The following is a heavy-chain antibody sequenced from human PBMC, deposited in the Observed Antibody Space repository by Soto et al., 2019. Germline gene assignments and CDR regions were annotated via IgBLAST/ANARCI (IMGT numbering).Heavy chain of an antibody. CDR1: GGTFSSYT. Sequence: QVQLVQSGAEVKKPGSSVKVSCKASGGTFSSYTISWVRQAPGQGLEWMGRIIPILGIANYAQKFQGRVTITAKKSTITAYMELSSLRSENTAVYYCARDRGDGGENYWGLGTLVTVSS. CDR2: IIPILGIA. J-gene: IGHJ4*02. D-gene: IGHD2-21*02. V-gene: IGHV1-69*08. CDR3: ARDRGDGGENY.